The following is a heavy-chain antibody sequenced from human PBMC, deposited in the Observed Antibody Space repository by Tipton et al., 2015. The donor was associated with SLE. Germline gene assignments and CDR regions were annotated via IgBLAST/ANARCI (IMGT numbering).Heavy chain of an antibody. J-gene: IGHJ3*02. CDR3: ARKRNGMGI. V-gene: IGHV4-34*01. D-gene: IGHD5-24*01. CDR2: INHSGST. Sequence: LSLTCAVYGGSFSGYYWSWIRQPPGKGLEWIGEINHSGSTNYNPSLKSRVTISVDTSKNQFSLKLSSVTAADTAVYYCARKRNGMGIWGQGTMVTVSS. CDR1: GGSFSGYY.